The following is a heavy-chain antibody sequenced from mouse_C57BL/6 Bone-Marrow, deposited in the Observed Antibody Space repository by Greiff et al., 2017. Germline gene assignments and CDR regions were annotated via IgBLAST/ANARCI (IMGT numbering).Heavy chain of an antibody. Sequence: QVQLQQPGAELVLPGASVKLSCKASGYTFTSYWMHWVKQRPGQGLAWIGEIDPSDSYTNYNQKFKGKSTLTVYKSSSTAYMQLSSLTSEDSSVYYCARKSSPAWFAYWGQGTLVTVSA. V-gene: IGHV1-69*01. J-gene: IGHJ3*01. D-gene: IGHD1-1*01. CDR3: ARKSSPAWFAY. CDR2: IDPSDSYT. CDR1: GYTFTSYW.